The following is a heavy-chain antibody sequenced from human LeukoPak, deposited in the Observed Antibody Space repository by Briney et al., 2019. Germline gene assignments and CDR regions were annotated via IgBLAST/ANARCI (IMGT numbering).Heavy chain of an antibody. J-gene: IGHJ5*02. CDR3: ARHLGYYDYVWGSYRQNWFDP. CDR2: INHSGST. V-gene: IGHV4-34*01. Sequence: SETLSLTCAVYGGSFSGYYWSWIRQPPGKGLEWIGEINHSGSTNYNPSLKSRVTISVDTSKNQFSLKLSSVTAADTAVYYCARHLGYYDYVWGSYRQNWFDPWGQGTLVTVSS. CDR1: GGSFSGYY. D-gene: IGHD3-16*02.